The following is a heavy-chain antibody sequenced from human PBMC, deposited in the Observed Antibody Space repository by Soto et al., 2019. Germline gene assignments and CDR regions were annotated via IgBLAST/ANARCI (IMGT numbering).Heavy chain of an antibody. CDR2: IYYSGST. Sequence: PSETLSLTCTVSGGSVSSGSYYWSWIRQPPGKGLEWIGYIYYSGSTNYNPSLKSRVTISVDTSKNQFSLKLSSVTAADTAVYYCXRDRIAARPKDYYGMDVWGQGTTVTVSS. V-gene: IGHV4-61*01. J-gene: IGHJ6*02. CDR3: XRDRIAARPKDYYGMDV. D-gene: IGHD6-6*01. CDR1: GGSVSSGSYY.